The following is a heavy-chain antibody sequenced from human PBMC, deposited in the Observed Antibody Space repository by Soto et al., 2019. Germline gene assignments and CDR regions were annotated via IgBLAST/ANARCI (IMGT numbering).Heavy chain of an antibody. CDR2: IWYDGSNK. Sequence: GGSLRLSCAASGFTFSSYGMHWVRQAPGKGLEWVAVIWYDGSNKYYADSVKGRFTISRDNSKNTLYLQMNSLGAEDTAVYYCARDPQDYDILTGYFYYFDYWGQGTLVTVSS. CDR1: GFTFSSYG. J-gene: IGHJ4*02. V-gene: IGHV3-33*01. D-gene: IGHD3-9*01. CDR3: ARDPQDYDILTGYFYYFDY.